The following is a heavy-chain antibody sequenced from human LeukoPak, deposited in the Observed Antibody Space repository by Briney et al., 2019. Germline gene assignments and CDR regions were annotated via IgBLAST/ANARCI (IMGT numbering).Heavy chain of an antibody. Sequence: GESLKISCKGSGYSFTSYWIGWVRQMPGKGLEWMGIIYPGDSDTRYSPSFQGQGTISADKSISTAYLQWSSLKASDTAMYYCARLAHNCSSTSCYGVWFDPWGQGTLVTVSS. CDR1: GYSFTSYW. V-gene: IGHV5-51*01. CDR3: ARLAHNCSSTSCYGVWFDP. CDR2: IYPGDSDT. J-gene: IGHJ5*02. D-gene: IGHD2-2*01.